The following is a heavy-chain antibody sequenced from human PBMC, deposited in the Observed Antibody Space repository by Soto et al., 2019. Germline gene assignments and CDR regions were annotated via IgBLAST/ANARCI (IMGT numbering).Heavy chain of an antibody. Sequence: EVQLLESGGGLVQPGGSLRLSCAASGFTFSSYAMSWVRQAPGKGLEWVSAISGSGGSTYYADSVKGRFTISRDNSKNTLYLQMNRLRAEDTAVYYCAKPHEVEMATISDYWGQGTLVTVSS. CDR2: ISGSGGST. CDR1: GFTFSSYA. J-gene: IGHJ4*02. CDR3: AKPHEVEMATISDY. D-gene: IGHD5-12*01. V-gene: IGHV3-23*01.